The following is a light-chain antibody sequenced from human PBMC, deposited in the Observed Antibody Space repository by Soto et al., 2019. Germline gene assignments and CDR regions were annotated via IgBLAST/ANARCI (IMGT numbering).Light chain of an antibody. J-gene: IGKJ2*01. CDR3: QQYGTSPSYT. V-gene: IGKV3-20*01. CDR2: GAS. Sequence: EIVLTQSPGTLSLSPGERATLSCRASQSVSSSDLAWYQQKPGQAPRLLIYGASSRATGIPDRFSGSGSGTDFTLTISRLESEDFAVYYCQQYGTSPSYTFGQGTKLEIK. CDR1: QSVSSSD.